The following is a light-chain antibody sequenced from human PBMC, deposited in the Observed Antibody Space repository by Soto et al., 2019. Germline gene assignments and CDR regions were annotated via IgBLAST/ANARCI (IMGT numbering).Light chain of an antibody. CDR2: GAS. V-gene: IGKV3-20*01. CDR1: QSFNSIY. J-gene: IGKJ1*01. CDR3: HQYDSWT. Sequence: EGVLTQSPDTLSMSPGERATLSCRASQSFNSIYLAWYQQKPGQAPRLLIYGASSRATGIPDRFSGSGSGTDFTLTISRLEPEDFAVYYCHQYDSWTFGQGTKVDIK.